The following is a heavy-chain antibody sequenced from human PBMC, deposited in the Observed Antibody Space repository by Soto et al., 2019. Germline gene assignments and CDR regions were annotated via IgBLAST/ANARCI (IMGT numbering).Heavy chain of an antibody. CDR3: VRDWSRGSYYVDY. J-gene: IGHJ4*02. V-gene: IGHV3-30*14. D-gene: IGHD1-26*01. CDR2: ISFDGINK. Sequence: GSLRLSCEASGFTFNTYAMHWIRQAPGQGLEWVAVISFDGINKYYADSVRGRSTISRDNSKNTLDLQMNSLTPDDTAVYYCVRDWSRGSYYVDYWGQGALVTVSS. CDR1: GFTFNTYA.